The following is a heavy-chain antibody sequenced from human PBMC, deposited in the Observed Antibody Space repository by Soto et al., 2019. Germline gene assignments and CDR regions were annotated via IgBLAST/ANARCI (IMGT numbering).Heavy chain of an antibody. J-gene: IGHJ3*02. CDR2: IWYDGSNK. D-gene: IGHD2-8*01. CDR1: GFTFSSYG. Sequence: QVQLVESGGGVVQPGRSLRLSCAASGFTFSSYGMHWVRQAPGKGLEWVAVIWYDGSNKYYADSVKGRFTISRDNPKNHLYMQTNSVRAEDTVVYSCGRAGELMGAFDIGGQGTMVTVFS. V-gene: IGHV3-33*01. CDR3: GRAGELMGAFDI.